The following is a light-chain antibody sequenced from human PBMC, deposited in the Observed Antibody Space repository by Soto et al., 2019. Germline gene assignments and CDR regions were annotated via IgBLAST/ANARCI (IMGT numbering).Light chain of an antibody. CDR1: SSDVGGYDY. J-gene: IGLJ1*01. CDR2: DVS. Sequence: QSALTQPASVSGSPGQSITISCTGTSSDVGGYDYVSWYQQHPGKAPKLMLYDVSNRSSGVSNRFSGSKSGNTASLTISGLQAEDEAVYFCSSHTTNSTYVLGTGTKVTVL. CDR3: SSHTTNSTYV. V-gene: IGLV2-14*01.